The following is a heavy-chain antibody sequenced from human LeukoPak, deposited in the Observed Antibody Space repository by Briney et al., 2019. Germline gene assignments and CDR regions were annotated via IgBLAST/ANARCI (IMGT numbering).Heavy chain of an antibody. V-gene: IGHV1-69*13. J-gene: IGHJ6*02. CDR2: ILPILGTA. Sequence: RASVKVSCKASGGTFSNYAISWVRQAPGQGLEWMGGILPILGTANYAQKFQGRVTITADESTSTAYMVLSSLRSEDTAVYYCARVEYYDSGSSYYYYGMDVWGQGTTVTVSS. CDR1: GGTFSNYA. CDR3: ARVEYYDSGSSYYYYGMDV. D-gene: IGHD3-10*01.